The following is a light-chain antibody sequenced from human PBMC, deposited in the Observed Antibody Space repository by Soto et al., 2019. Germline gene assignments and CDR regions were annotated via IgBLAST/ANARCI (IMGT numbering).Light chain of an antibody. J-gene: IGKJ1*01. Sequence: DIQLTQSPSFLSPSVGDRVTITCRASQGISSYLAWYQQKPGKAPKLLIYAASTLQSGVPSRFSGSGSGTEFTLTISSLQPEDFATYYCQQSYSTPRTFGQGTKVDIK. CDR1: QGISSY. CDR2: AAS. V-gene: IGKV1-9*01. CDR3: QQSYSTPRT.